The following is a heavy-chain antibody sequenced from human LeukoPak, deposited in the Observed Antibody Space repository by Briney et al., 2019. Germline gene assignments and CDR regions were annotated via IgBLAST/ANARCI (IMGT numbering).Heavy chain of an antibody. Sequence: GGSLRLSCAASGFTFRNAWMSWVRQAPGKGLEWVGRIKSKTDGGTTDYAAPVKGRFTISRDDSKNTLYLQMNSLKTEDTAVYYCTTNSRNEGLLDYWGQGTLVTVSS. CDR2: IKSKTDGGTT. D-gene: IGHD3-10*01. J-gene: IGHJ4*02. V-gene: IGHV3-15*01. CDR1: GFTFRNAW. CDR3: TTNSRNEGLLDY.